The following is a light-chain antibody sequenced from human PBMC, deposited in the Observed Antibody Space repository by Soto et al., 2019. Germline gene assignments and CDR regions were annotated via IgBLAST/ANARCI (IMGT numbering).Light chain of an antibody. CDR3: LLSYSGALLV. Sequence: QAVVTQEPSLTVSPGGTVTLTCASSTGAVTSGHYPYWFQQKPGHAPRTLIYDTSNKHSWTPARFSGSLLGGKAALTLSGAQPEDEAEYYCLLSYSGALLVFGGGTKVTVL. J-gene: IGLJ3*02. CDR2: DTS. CDR1: TGAVTSGHY. V-gene: IGLV7-46*01.